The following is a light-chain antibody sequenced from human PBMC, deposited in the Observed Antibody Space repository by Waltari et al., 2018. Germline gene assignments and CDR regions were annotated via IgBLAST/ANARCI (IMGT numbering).Light chain of an antibody. CDR1: QSVSSN. Sequence: IVMTQSPATLSVSPVERATLSCRASQSVSSNLAWYQQKPGQAPRLLIYRASTGAIGIPARFSGSGSGTEFTLTISSLQSEDFAVYFCQQYLNRLTFGGGTKVEIK. V-gene: IGKV3-15*01. CDR2: RAS. J-gene: IGKJ4*01. CDR3: QQYLNRLT.